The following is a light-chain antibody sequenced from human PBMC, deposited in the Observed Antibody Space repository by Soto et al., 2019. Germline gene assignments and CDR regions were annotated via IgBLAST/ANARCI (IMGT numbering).Light chain of an antibody. CDR2: GAS. Sequence: EIVLTQSPGTLSLSPGERATLSCRASQSVSSSYLAWYQQKPGQAPRLLINGASTRATGIPARFSGSGSGTEFSLTISSLQSEDFATYYCQQYNNWPLTFGGGTKVDIK. CDR3: QQYNNWPLT. J-gene: IGKJ4*01. V-gene: IGKV3-15*01. CDR1: QSVSSSY.